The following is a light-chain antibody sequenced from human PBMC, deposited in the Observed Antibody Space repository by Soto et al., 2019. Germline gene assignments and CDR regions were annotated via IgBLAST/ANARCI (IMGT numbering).Light chain of an antibody. Sequence: DIQMTQSPSSLSASVGDRVTITCRASQGISNYLAWYQQKPGKAPKLLIYAASTLQSGVPSRFSGSGSGTDVTLTISSLQPEDVATYYCQKYDSALPGAFGGGTKVEIK. CDR3: QKYDSALPGA. CDR1: QGISNY. CDR2: AAS. J-gene: IGKJ4*01. V-gene: IGKV1-27*01.